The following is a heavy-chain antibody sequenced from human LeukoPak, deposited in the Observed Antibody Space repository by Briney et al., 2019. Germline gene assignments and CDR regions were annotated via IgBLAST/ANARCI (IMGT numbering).Heavy chain of an antibody. D-gene: IGHD3-22*01. V-gene: IGHV4-30-4*08. Sequence: SQTLSLTCTVSGGSISSGDYYWRWIRQPPGKGLEWIGYIYYSGSTYYNPSLKSRVTISVDTSKNQFSLKLSSVTAADTAVYYCARDRSVVTRIMDVWGKGTTVTVSS. J-gene: IGHJ6*04. CDR3: ARDRSVVTRIMDV. CDR2: IYYSGST. CDR1: GGSISSGDYY.